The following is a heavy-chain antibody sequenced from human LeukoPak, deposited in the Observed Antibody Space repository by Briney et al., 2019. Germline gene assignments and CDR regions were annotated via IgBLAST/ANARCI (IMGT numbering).Heavy chain of an antibody. D-gene: IGHD3-3*01. Sequence: GGSLRLSCAASGFTSSSYGMHWVRQAPGKGLEWVAFIRYDGSNKYYADSVKGRFTISRDNSKNTLYLQMNSLRAEDTAVYYCARDGPEVLRFLEWFTGTFDIWGQGTMVTVSS. J-gene: IGHJ3*02. CDR3: ARDGPEVLRFLEWFTGTFDI. CDR1: GFTSSSYG. CDR2: IRYDGSNK. V-gene: IGHV3-30*02.